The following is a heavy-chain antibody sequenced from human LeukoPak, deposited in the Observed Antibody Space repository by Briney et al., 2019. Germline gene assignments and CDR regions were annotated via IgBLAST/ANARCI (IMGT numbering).Heavy chain of an antibody. Sequence: GASVKVSCKASGYTFTGYYIHWVRQAPGQGLECMGWINPDSGGTNCAQKFQGRVNMTRDTSISTAYMELSKLRFDDTAVYYCARGGSGSYFSWLDPWGQGTLVTVSS. V-gene: IGHV1-2*02. CDR1: GYTFTGYY. CDR3: ARGGSGSYFSWLDP. J-gene: IGHJ5*02. CDR2: INPDSGGT. D-gene: IGHD3-10*01.